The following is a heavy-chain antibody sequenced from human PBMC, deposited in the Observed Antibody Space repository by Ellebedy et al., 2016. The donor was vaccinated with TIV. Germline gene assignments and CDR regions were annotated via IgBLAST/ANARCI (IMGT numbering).Heavy chain of an antibody. CDR2: IIPIFGTA. Sequence: ASVKVSCKASGGTFSGYAISWLRQAPGQGLEWMGGIIPIFGTANYAQKFQGRVTITADESTSTAYMEVSSLRSEDTAVYYCARLDSGYSGYDWRGWFDPWGQGTLVTVSS. CDR3: ARLDSGYSGYDWRGWFDP. J-gene: IGHJ5*02. CDR1: GGTFSGYA. D-gene: IGHD5-12*01. V-gene: IGHV1-69*13.